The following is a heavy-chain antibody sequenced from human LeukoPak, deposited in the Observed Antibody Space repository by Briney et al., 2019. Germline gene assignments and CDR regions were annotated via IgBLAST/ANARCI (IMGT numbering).Heavy chain of an antibody. D-gene: IGHD6-13*01. CDR1: GFTFSSYA. CDR2: ISGSGGST. J-gene: IGHJ4*02. V-gene: IGHV3-23*01. Sequence: GGSLRLSCAASGFTFSSYAMSWVRQAPGKGLEWVSAISGSGGSTYYADSVKGRFTISRDNSKNTLYLQMNSPRAEDTAVYYCAKGSGSSWLFDYWGQGTLVTVSS. CDR3: AKGSGSSWLFDY.